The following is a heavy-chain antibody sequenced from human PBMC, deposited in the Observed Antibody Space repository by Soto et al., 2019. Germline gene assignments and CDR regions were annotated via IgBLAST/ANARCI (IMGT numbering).Heavy chain of an antibody. D-gene: IGHD3-3*01. CDR2: IVVGSGNT. CDR1: GFTFTSSA. J-gene: IGHJ4*02. CDR3: AASDRYDFWSGYLPIDY. Sequence: SVKVSCKASGFTFTSSAMQWVRQARGQRLEWIGWIVVGSGNTNYAQKFQERVTITRDMSTSTAYMELSSLRSEDTAVYYCAASDRYDFWSGYLPIDYWGQGTLVTVSS. V-gene: IGHV1-58*02.